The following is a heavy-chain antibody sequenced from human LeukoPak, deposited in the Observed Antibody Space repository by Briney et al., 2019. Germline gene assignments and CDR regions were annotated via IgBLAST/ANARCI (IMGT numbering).Heavy chain of an antibody. V-gene: IGHV3-7*03. CDR1: GFTFSSYW. CDR3: ARGAAAGTVFDY. D-gene: IGHD6-13*01. CDR2: IKQDGSEK. Sequence: GGSLRLSCAASGFTFSSYWMSWVRQAPGKGLEWVSNIKQDGSEKYYVDSVKGRFTISRDNARNSLYLQMNSLRAEDTAVYYCARGAAAGTVFDYWGQGPLVTVSS. J-gene: IGHJ4*02.